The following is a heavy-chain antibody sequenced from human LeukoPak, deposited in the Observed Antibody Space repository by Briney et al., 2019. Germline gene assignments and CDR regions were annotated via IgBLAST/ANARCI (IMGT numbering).Heavy chain of an antibody. Sequence: ASVKVSCTASGYTFTGYYMHWVRQAPGQGLEWIGWINPNSGGTNYAQKFQGRVTMTRDMSTSTVYMELSSLRSEDTAVYYCARDRASIVVVVAATQRGQEFDPWGQGTLVTVSS. CDR1: GYTFTGYY. CDR3: ARDRASIVVVVAATQRGQEFDP. D-gene: IGHD2-15*01. J-gene: IGHJ5*02. V-gene: IGHV1-2*02. CDR2: INPNSGGT.